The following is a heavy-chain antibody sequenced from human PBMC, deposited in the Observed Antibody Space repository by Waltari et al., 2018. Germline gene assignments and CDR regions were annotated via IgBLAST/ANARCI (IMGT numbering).Heavy chain of an antibody. CDR1: GASVARGPSY. D-gene: IGHD3-22*01. J-gene: IGHJ5*02. CDR3: ARINDRSDGGWFDP. Sequence: QVQLQESGPGLVKPSQTLSLTCSVSGASVARGPSYWAWIRQPAGKGLAWIGGVYVNGATFSSPSFASRLSISLDPSKNQFSLRVNSVTAADTAIYYCARINDRSDGGWFDPWGQGSLVTVSS. CDR2: VYVNGAT. V-gene: IGHV4-61*02.